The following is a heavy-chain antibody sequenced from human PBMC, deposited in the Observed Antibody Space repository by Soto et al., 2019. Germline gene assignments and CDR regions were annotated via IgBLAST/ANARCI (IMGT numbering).Heavy chain of an antibody. J-gene: IGHJ3*02. CDR2: IYYSGST. CDR3: ARGRQQLVNHDAFDI. V-gene: IGHV4-59*02. CDR1: GDPVRRCH. Sequence: SEPLSLPCTVWGDPVRRCHARWLRQPTGKGLEWIGYIYYSGSTHYNPSLKSRVTISVDTSKNQFSLKLSSVTAADTAVYYCARGRQQLVNHDAFDIWGQGTMVTVSS. D-gene: IGHD6-13*01.